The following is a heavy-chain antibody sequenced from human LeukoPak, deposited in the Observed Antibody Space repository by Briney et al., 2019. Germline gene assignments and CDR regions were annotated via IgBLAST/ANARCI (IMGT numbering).Heavy chain of an antibody. CDR1: GFTVSSSY. V-gene: IGHV3-66*01. Sequence: PRGSLRLSCAASGFTVSSSYMSWVRQAPGKGLELVSLIYSAGSTYYADSVKGRFTISRENSKNTLYLKMNSLRAEDTAVYYCARKTPRFGDYDYWGQGTLVTVSS. J-gene: IGHJ4*02. D-gene: IGHD2-15*01. CDR2: IYSAGST. CDR3: ARKTPRFGDYDY.